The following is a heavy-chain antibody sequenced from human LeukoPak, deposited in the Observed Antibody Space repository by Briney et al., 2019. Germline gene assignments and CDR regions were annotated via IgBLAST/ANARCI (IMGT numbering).Heavy chain of an antibody. CDR3: ARGSLRYSGSDGAFYDFYYYMDV. Sequence: SETLSLTCGVFGGTISTYFWSWIRQPPGKGLEWIGHVSSSGNTTFNPSIKSRVTISADTSKDQISLNLISVTAADTAVYYCARGSLRYSGSDGAFYDFYYYMDVWGKGTTVTVSS. V-gene: IGHV4-59*01. D-gene: IGHD1-26*01. CDR1: GGTISTYF. CDR2: VSSSGNT. J-gene: IGHJ6*03.